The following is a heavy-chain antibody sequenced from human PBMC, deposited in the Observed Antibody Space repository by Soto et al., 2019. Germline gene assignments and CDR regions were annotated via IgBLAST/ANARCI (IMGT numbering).Heavy chain of an antibody. CDR3: ARGGGSSSLYYYYGMDV. CDR2: IYHSGST. Sequence: SETLSLTCAVSGGSISSGGYSFICIRQPPWKGLEWIGYIYHSGSTYYNPSLKSRVTISVDRSKNQFSLKLSSVTAADTAVYYCARGGGSSSLYYYYGMDVWGQGTTVTVSS. CDR1: GGSISSGGYS. D-gene: IGHD6-6*01. J-gene: IGHJ6*02. V-gene: IGHV4-30-2*01.